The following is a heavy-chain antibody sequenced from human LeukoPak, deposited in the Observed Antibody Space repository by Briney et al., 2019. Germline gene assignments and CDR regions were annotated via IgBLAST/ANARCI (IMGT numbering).Heavy chain of an antibody. CDR3: ARGDYSNYNADFDY. CDR1: GFTFSSYW. CDR2: IKQDGSEK. D-gene: IGHD4-11*01. Sequence: GGSLRLSCAASGFTFSSYWMSWVRQAPGKGLEWVANIKQDGSEKYYVDSVKGRFTISRDNAKNSLYLQMNSLRAEDTAVYYCARGDYSNYNADFDYWGQGTLVTVSS. V-gene: IGHV3-7*01. J-gene: IGHJ4*02.